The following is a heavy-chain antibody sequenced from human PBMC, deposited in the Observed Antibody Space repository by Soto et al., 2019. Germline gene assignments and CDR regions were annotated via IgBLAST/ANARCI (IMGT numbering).Heavy chain of an antibody. V-gene: IGHV5-51*01. CDR3: ARHWRGLSPPVGYYYCGMDV. J-gene: IGHJ6*02. CDR1: GYSFTSYW. D-gene: IGHD5-12*01. CDR2: IYPGDSDT. Sequence: GESLKISCKGSGYSFTSYWIGWVRQMPGKGLEWMGIIYPGDSDTRYSPSFQGQVTISADKSISTAYLQWSSLKASDTAMYYCARHWRGLSPPVGYYYCGMDVWGQGTTVTVSS.